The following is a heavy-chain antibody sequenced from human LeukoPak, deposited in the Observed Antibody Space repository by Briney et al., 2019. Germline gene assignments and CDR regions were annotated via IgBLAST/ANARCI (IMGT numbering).Heavy chain of an antibody. CDR2: MNNGPGAT. CDR3: AKTHYDLLDV. V-gene: IGHV3-23*01. D-gene: IGHD5-12*01. J-gene: IGHJ6*02. CDR1: GFSFSTSP. Sequence: GGSLRLSCAASGFSFSTSPMSWVRQPPGKGLEWVSAMNNGPGATFYRDSVRGRFTISRDDSKSTLYLQMNSLRAEDTGTYYCAKTHYDLLDVWGQGTAVTVSS.